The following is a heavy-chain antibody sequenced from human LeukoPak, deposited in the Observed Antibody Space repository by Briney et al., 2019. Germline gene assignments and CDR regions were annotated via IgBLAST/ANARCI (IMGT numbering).Heavy chain of an antibody. Sequence: GASVKASCKASGYTFTGYYMHWVRQAPGQGLEWMGWINPNSGGTNYAQKFQGRVTMTRDTSISTAYMELSRLRSDDTAVYYCARERKGLWLAYYFDYWGQGTLVTVSS. J-gene: IGHJ4*02. CDR2: INPNSGGT. CDR3: ARERKGLWLAYYFDY. D-gene: IGHD6-19*01. CDR1: GYTFTGYY. V-gene: IGHV1-2*02.